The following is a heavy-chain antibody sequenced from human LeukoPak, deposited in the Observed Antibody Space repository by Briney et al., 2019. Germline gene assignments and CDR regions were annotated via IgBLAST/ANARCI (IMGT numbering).Heavy chain of an antibody. CDR3: ARDGAARLLRYYYYMDV. V-gene: IGHV3-30*04. CDR2: ISYDGTNQ. J-gene: IGHJ6*03. D-gene: IGHD6-6*01. Sequence: GGSLRLSCAATGFTFSNNAMHWVRQAPGKGLEWVAVISYDGTNQRYADSVKGRFTISRVNSENTQFLQMNSLRPEDTAVYYCARDGAARLLRYYYYMDVWGKGTTVTVSS. CDR1: GFTFSNNA.